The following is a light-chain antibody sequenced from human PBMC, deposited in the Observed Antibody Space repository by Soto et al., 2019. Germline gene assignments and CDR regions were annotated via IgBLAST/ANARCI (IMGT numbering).Light chain of an antibody. CDR1: SSDVGAYNY. V-gene: IGLV2-14*01. Sequence: QSVLTQPASVSGSPGQSITISCTGTSSDVGAYNYVSWYQQHPGKAPKLMIYDVDNRPSGVSNRFSGSKSGNTASLTISGLQAEDEADYYCSSYTSSSTLVFGTGTKVPS. CDR2: DVD. CDR3: SSYTSSSTLV. J-gene: IGLJ1*01.